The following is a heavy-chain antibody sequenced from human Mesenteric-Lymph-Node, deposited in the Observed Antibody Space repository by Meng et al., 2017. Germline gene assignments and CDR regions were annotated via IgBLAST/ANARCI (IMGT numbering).Heavy chain of an antibody. V-gene: IGHV4-4*02. Sequence: VALQVARPGVETSSAPLPPPCACSGGSISSSNWWSWVRQPPGKGLEWIGEIYHSGSTYYNPSLKSRVTISVDKSKNQFSLKLSSVTAADTAVYYCASFPPPGKQWLVTDYWGQGTLVTVSS. CDR3: ASFPPPGKQWLVTDY. CDR2: IYHSGST. J-gene: IGHJ4*02. CDR1: GGSISSSNW. D-gene: IGHD6-19*01.